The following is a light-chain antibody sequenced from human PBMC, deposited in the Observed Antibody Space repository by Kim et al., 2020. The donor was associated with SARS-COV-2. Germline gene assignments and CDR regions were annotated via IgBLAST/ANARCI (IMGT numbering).Light chain of an antibody. CDR3: QQYKKWPLT. J-gene: IGKJ4*01. Sequence: EIVMTQSPANQSVSPGERATLSCRASQSVGGNLAWYQQKPGQAPRLLIYGASTRATDIPARFSGSGSGTEFTLTISSLQSEDFALYFCQQYKKWPLTFGGGTKVDIK. CDR2: GAS. CDR1: QSVGGN. V-gene: IGKV3-15*01.